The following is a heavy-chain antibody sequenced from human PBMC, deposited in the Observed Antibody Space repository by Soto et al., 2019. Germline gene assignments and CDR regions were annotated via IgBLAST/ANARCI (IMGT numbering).Heavy chain of an antibody. Sequence: QVQLVQSGAEVKKPGASVKVSCKTSGYIFTAYSMHWVRQAPGQGLEWMGVVNPSGGSAHYAQSFEGRVTLNSDTSTSTFYMELTRLRSEDTAVYYCAREENCRSGTCYSEYFHHWGQGTLVTDSS. CDR3: AREENCRSGTCYSEYFHH. CDR2: VNPSGGSA. V-gene: IGHV1-46*01. CDR1: GYIFTAYS. J-gene: IGHJ1*01. D-gene: IGHD2-15*01.